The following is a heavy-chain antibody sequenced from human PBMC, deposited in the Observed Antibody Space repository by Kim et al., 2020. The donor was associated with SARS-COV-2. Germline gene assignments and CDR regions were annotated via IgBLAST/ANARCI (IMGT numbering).Heavy chain of an antibody. J-gene: IGHJ4*02. D-gene: IGHD1-26*01. Sequence: SIGYADTGKGRFTISRDNAKNSLYLQMNSLRAEDTALYYCAKDGGSYSGYWGQGTLVTVSS. V-gene: IGHV3-9*01. CDR2: SI. CDR3: AKDGGSYSGY.